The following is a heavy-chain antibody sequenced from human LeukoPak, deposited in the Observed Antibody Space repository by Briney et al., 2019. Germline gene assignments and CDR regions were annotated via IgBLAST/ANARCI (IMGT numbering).Heavy chain of an antibody. CDR1: GFTFSSSS. CDR2: ISSGSSYI. Sequence: PGGSLRLSCAASGFTFSSSSMNWVRQAPGKGLEWVSSISSGSSYIYYADPLKGRFTVSRDNAKNSLYLQMNSLRAEDTAVYYCGNERYNVKYPFRYWGQGDLVTVSS. D-gene: IGHD1-14*01. V-gene: IGHV3-21*01. J-gene: IGHJ4*02. CDR3: GNERYNVKYPFRY.